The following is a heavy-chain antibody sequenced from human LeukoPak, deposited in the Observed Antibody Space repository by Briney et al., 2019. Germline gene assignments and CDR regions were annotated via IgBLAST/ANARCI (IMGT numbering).Heavy chain of an antibody. CDR1: GGSFSGYY. CDR2: INHSGST. V-gene: IGHV4-34*01. J-gene: IGHJ4*02. Sequence: PSETLSLTCAVYGGSFSGYYWSWIRQPPGKGLEWIGEINHSGSTNYNPSLKSRVTISVDTSKNQSSLKLSSVTAADTAVYYCARVYCGGDCYSRGDYWGQGTLVTVSS. D-gene: IGHD2-21*02. CDR3: ARVYCGGDCYSRGDY.